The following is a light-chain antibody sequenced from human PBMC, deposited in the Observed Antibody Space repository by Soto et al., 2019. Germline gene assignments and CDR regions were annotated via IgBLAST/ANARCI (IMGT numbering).Light chain of an antibody. J-gene: IGKJ1*01. CDR2: GAS. Sequence: ETVLTQSPGTLSLSPGERATFSCRASQSVSSNYLAWYQQKPGQAPRLLIYGASTRATGIPDRYSGSGYGTDFTFTISRLELEDFAVYYYQQFGRSPPSWTCGQGTKVEIK. CDR1: QSVSSNY. V-gene: IGKV3-20*01. CDR3: QQFGRSPPSWT.